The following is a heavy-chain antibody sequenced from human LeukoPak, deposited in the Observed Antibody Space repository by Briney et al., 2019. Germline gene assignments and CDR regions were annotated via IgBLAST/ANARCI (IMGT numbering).Heavy chain of an antibody. CDR2: IYTGGST. CDR1: GGSISSGSHS. CDR3: ARSRDRSTWYYFDY. D-gene: IGHD2-2*01. J-gene: IGHJ4*02. Sequence: PSQTLSLTCAVSGGSISSGSHSWSWIRQPAGKGLEWIGRIYTGGSTNYNPSLNSRVTISVETSKNQFSLNLSSVTAADTAVYYCARSRDRSTWYYFDYWGQGTLVTVSS. V-gene: IGHV4-61*02.